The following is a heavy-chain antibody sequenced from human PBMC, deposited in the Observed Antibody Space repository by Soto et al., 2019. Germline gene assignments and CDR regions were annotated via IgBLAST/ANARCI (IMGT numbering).Heavy chain of an antibody. Sequence: GGSLRLSCAASGFTVSSNYMSWVRQAPGKGLEWVSVIYSGGSTYYADSVKGRFTISRHNSKNTLYLQMNSLRAEDTAVYYCARGYSNYAYDGTYYFDYWGQGTLVTVSS. CDR3: ARGYSNYAYDGTYYFDY. CDR2: IYSGGST. CDR1: GFTVSSNY. V-gene: IGHV3-53*04. D-gene: IGHD4-4*01. J-gene: IGHJ4*02.